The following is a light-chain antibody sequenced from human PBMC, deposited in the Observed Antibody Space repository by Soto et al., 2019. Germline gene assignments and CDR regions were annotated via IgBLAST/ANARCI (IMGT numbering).Light chain of an antibody. J-gene: IGKJ1*01. CDR3: RQSATSPRT. CDR1: QTVGNNY. CDR2: GAS. V-gene: IGKV3-20*01. Sequence: EIVLTQSPGTLSLSPGERATLSCRASQTVGNNYLDWYQQKPGHAPRLLIYGASSRATVIPDRFSGSGSGTDFTLTISRLEPEDFAVYYCRQSATSPRTFGQGTQVEIK.